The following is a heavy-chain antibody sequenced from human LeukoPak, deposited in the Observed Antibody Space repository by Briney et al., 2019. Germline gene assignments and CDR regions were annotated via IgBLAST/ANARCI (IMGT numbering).Heavy chain of an antibody. D-gene: IGHD6-19*01. J-gene: IGHJ4*02. CDR2: ISAYNGNT. Sequence: ASVKVSCKASGYTFTSYGIRWVRQAPGQGLEWMGWISAYNGNTNYAQKLQGRVTMTTDTSTSTAYMELRSLRSDDTAVYYCARDTNAGYSSGLIDYWGQGTLVTVSS. V-gene: IGHV1-18*01. CDR1: GYTFTSYG. CDR3: ARDTNAGYSSGLIDY.